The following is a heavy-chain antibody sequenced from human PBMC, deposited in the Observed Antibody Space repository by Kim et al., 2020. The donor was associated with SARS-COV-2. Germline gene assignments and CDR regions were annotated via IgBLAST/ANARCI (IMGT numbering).Heavy chain of an antibody. J-gene: IGHJ4*02. CDR3: ASRQYTGTYYYFDY. V-gene: IGHV3-74*01. D-gene: IGHD1-26*01. Sequence: ADAVKGRFTISRDNARSTLYLQMNSLRAEDTAVYYCASRQYTGTYYYFDYWGQGTLVTVSS.